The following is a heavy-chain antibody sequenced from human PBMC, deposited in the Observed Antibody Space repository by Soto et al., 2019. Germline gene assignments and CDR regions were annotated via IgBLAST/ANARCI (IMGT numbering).Heavy chain of an antibody. J-gene: IGHJ4*02. D-gene: IGHD5-12*01. V-gene: IGHV4-34*01. Sequence: PSETLSLTCAVYGGSFSGYYWSWIRQPPGKGLEWIGEINHSGSTNYNPSLKSRVTISVDTSKNQFSPKLSSVTAADTAVYYCARGWGRSITVATTHFDYWGQGTLVTVSS. CDR2: INHSGST. CDR1: GGSFSGYY. CDR3: ARGWGRSITVATTHFDY.